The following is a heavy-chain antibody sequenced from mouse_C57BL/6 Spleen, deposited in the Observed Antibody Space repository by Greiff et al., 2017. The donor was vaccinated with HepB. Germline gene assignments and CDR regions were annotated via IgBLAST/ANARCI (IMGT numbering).Heavy chain of an antibody. D-gene: IGHD2-1*01. CDR1: GFTFSDYG. J-gene: IGHJ3*01. Sequence: EVQLVESGGGLVKPGGSLKLSCAASGFTFSDYGMHWVRQAPEKGLEWVAYISSGSSTIYYADTVKGRFTISRDNAKNTLFLQMTSLRSEDTAMYYCARTRSGNFTLFAYWGQGTLVTVSA. CDR3: ARTRSGNFTLFAY. CDR2: ISSGSSTI. V-gene: IGHV5-17*01.